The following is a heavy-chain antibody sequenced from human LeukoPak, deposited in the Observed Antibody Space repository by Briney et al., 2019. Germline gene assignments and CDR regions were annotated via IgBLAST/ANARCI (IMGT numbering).Heavy chain of an antibody. Sequence: GTSLRLSCATSGFTFRTSGVHWVRQAPGKGLEWVALMSSDGINTYYADSVKGRFTVSRDSSKDILYLQMNSLRADDTAIYYCAKDHAGSGRAFEYWGQGTLVPVSS. J-gene: IGHJ4*02. D-gene: IGHD3-10*01. CDR3: AKDHAGSGRAFEY. CDR2: MSSDGINT. V-gene: IGHV3-30*04. CDR1: GFTFRTSG.